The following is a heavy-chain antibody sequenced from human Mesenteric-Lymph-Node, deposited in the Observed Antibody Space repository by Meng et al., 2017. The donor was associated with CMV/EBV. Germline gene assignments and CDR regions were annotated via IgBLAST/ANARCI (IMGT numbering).Heavy chain of an antibody. V-gene: IGHV3-33*01. CDR3: ARDRMGGIDAFDI. D-gene: IGHD3-16*01. J-gene: IGHJ3*02. CDR2: VYYDGGNK. Sequence: AGSLRLSCAASGFTFSNYGMHWVRQAPGKGLEWVAVVYYDGGNKYYADSVKGRFTISRDNSRNTLYLQMNTLRAEDTAVYNCARDRMGGIDAFDIWGQGTMVTVSS. CDR1: GFTFSNYG.